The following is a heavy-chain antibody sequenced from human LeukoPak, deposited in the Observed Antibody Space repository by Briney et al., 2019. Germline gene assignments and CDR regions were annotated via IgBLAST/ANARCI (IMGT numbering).Heavy chain of an antibody. D-gene: IGHD4-17*01. CDR3: ARDQTTVTFWYSVL. CDR2: IYYIGST. J-gene: IGHJ2*01. V-gene: IGHV4-59*01. CDR1: GASISNYY. Sequence: SETLSLTCTVSGASISNYYWSWIRQPPGKGLEWIGYIYYIGSTNYNPSLKSRVTFSVDTSKNQFSLKLSSVTAADTAVYYCARDQTTVTFWYSVLWGR.